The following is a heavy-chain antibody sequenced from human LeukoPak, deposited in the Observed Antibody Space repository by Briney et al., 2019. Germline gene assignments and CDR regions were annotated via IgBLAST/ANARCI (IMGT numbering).Heavy chain of an antibody. CDR2: IYYSGST. J-gene: IGHJ4*02. D-gene: IGHD4-23*01. V-gene: IGHV4-30-4*01. CDR3: ARDDGTYYGGSLDY. Sequence: SQTLSLTCTFSGGSISRGDYYWTWIRQPPGKGLEWLGYIYYSGSTYYNPSLKSRFTISVDTSKNQFSLNLSSVTAADTAVYYCARDDGTYYGGSLDYWGQGTLVTVSS. CDR1: GGSISRGDYY.